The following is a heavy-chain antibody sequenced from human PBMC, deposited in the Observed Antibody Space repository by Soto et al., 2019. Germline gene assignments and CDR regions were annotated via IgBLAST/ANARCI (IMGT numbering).Heavy chain of an antibody. J-gene: IGHJ4*02. Sequence: ASETLSLTCAVSGYFIKNGYYWGWIRQTPGKGLEWIGSLYQSGSARYNSSLKSRFIISADTTNNQFSLKLSAVTAADTGVYYCARRNAYLGYYLDYWGQGTLVTVSS. V-gene: IGHV4-38-2*01. CDR1: GYFIKNGYY. CDR3: ARRNAYLGYYLDY. D-gene: IGHD2-21*01. CDR2: LYQSGSA.